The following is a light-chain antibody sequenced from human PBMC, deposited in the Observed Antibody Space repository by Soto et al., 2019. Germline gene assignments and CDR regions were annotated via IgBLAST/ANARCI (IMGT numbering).Light chain of an antibody. Sequence: QSALTQPASVSGSPGQSITISCTGNSSDVGSYNLVSWYQQHPGKAPMLMIYEGTKRPSGVSNRFSGSKSGNTTSLTISGLQAEDEADYYCCSYAGSSTYVFGTGTKLTVL. CDR3: CSYAGSSTYV. V-gene: IGLV2-23*01. J-gene: IGLJ1*01. CDR2: EGT. CDR1: SSDVGSYNL.